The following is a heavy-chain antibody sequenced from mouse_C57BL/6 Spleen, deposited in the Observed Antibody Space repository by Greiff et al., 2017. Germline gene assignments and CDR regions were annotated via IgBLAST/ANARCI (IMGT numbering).Heavy chain of an antibody. CDR3: AWCSTGFYAMDY. Sequence: VKLVESGAELVRPGASVKLSCKASGYTFTDYYINWVKQRPGQGLEWIARIYPGGGNTYYNEKFKGKATLTAEKSSSTAYMQLSSLTSEDSAVYFCAWCSTGFYAMDYWGQGTSVTVSS. D-gene: IGHD3-2*02. J-gene: IGHJ4*01. V-gene: IGHV1-76*01. CDR2: IYPGGGNT. CDR1: GYTFTDYY.